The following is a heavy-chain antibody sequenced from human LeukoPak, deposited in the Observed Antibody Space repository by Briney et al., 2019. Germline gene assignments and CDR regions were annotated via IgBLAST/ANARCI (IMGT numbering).Heavy chain of an antibody. CDR3: AKGGSYYYDTSGYFGY. CDR2: ISYDGSNK. V-gene: IGHV3-30-3*01. Sequence: GGSLRLSCAASGFTFSSYAMHWVRQAPGKGLEWVAVISYDGSNKYYADSVKGRFTISRDNSKNTLYLQMNRLRVEDTAVYYCAKGGSYYYDTSGYFGYWGQGTLVTVSS. D-gene: IGHD3-22*01. J-gene: IGHJ4*02. CDR1: GFTFSSYA.